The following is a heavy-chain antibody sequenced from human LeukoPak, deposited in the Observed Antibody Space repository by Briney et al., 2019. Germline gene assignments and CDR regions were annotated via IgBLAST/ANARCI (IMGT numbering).Heavy chain of an antibody. V-gene: IGHV3-48*01. Sequence: GGSLRLSCAASGFTFSNYHMNWVRQAPGKGLEWDSYISKSASTTYYADSVKGRFTISRDTARNSVYLQMNSLTAEDTAVYYCARDLVVVPASPYYFDYWGQGTLVTVSS. D-gene: IGHD2-15*01. CDR1: GFTFSNYH. CDR2: ISKSASTT. J-gene: IGHJ4*02. CDR3: ARDLVVVPASPYYFDY.